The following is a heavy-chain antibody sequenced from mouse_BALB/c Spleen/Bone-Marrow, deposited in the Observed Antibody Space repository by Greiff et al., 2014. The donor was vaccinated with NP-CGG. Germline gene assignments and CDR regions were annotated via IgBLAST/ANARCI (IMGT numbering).Heavy chain of an antibody. J-gene: IGHJ3*01. V-gene: IGHV5-6-3*01. CDR2: INSNGGST. CDR1: GFTFSSYG. Sequence: EVQRVESGGGLVQPVGSLKISCAASGFTFSSYGMSWVRQTPDKRLDLVATINSNGGSTYYPDSVKGRFTISRDNAKNTLYLQMSSLKSEDTAMYYCGRDNYYDYDGFAYWGQGTLVTVSA. D-gene: IGHD2-4*01. CDR3: GRDNYYDYDGFAY.